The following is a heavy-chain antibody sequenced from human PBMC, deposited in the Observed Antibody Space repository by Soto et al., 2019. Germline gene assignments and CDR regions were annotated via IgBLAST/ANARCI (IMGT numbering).Heavy chain of an antibody. CDR2: VIPMFGTA. Sequence: QVQLVQSGTEVKKPGSSVKVSCRASGGTFRSSTFSWVRQAPGQGLEWMGIVIPMFGTAVYAQSFQGRVTITADESTSTAFMALSSLRSDDTAVYYCARAQGWSAAYIGNYPFDYWGQGALVTVSS. CDR3: ARAQGWSAAYIGNYPFDY. D-gene: IGHD4-4*01. J-gene: IGHJ4*02. CDR1: GGTFRSST. V-gene: IGHV1-69*15.